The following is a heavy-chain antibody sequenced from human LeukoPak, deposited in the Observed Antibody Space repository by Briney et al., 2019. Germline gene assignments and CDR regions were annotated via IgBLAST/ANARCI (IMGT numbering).Heavy chain of an antibody. Sequence: PGGSLRLSCAASGFTFSSYAMSWVREAPARGLEWVSSLRGNGDTFYADSVKGRFTLSRDESRNTVYLQLNKLRVEDTAVYYCAKASSVSNADAGLWGQGTVVTVSS. CDR3: AKASSVSNADAGL. D-gene: IGHD3-10*01. CDR1: GFTFSSYA. J-gene: IGHJ4*02. CDR2: LRGNGDT. V-gene: IGHV3-23*01.